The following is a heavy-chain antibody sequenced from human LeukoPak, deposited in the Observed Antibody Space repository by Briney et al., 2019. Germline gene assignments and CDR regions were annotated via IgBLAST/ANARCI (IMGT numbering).Heavy chain of an antibody. CDR3: ASSPIVVVPAAMLN. CDR2: IYYSGST. D-gene: IGHD2-2*01. CDR1: GGSISRYY. J-gene: IGHJ4*02. V-gene: IGHV4-59*01. Sequence: SETLSLTCTGSGGSISRYYWSWIRQPPGKGLEGIGYIYYSGSTNYNPSLKSRVTISVDTSKNQFSLKLSSVTAADTAVYYCASSPIVVVPAAMLNWGQGTLVTVSS.